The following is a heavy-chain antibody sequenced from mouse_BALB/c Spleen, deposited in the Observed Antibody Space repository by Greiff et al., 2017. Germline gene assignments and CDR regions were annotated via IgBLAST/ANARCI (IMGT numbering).Heavy chain of an antibody. CDR3: ARDPHYYGSSYNAMDY. CDR1: GFTFSSFG. Sequence: EVMLVESGGGLVQPGGSRKLSCAASGFTFSSFGMHWVRQAPEKGLEWVAYISSGSSTIYYADTVKGRFTISRDNPKNTLFLQMTSLRSEDTAMYYCARDPHYYGSSYNAMDYWGQGTSVTVSS. D-gene: IGHD1-1*01. CDR2: ISSGSSTI. J-gene: IGHJ4*01. V-gene: IGHV5-17*02.